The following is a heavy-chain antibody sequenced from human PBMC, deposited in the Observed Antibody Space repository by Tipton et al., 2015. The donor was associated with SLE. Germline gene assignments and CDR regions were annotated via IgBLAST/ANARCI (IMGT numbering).Heavy chain of an antibody. D-gene: IGHD3-22*01. CDR3: ARKTGGPYYYDSDH. CDR2: IYYSGST. J-gene: IGHJ1*01. V-gene: IGHV4-59*08. Sequence: TLSLTCTVSGGSTSSHYWSWIRQPPGKGLEWIGYIYYSGSTNYNPSLKSRVTISVDTSKNQFSLKLSSVTAADTAVYYCARKTGGPYYYDSDHWGQGTLVTVSS. CDR1: GGSTSSHY.